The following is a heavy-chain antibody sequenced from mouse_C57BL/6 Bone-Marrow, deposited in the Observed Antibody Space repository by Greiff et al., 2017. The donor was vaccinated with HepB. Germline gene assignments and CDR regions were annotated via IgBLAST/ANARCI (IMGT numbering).Heavy chain of an antibody. Sequence: DVKLVESEGGLVQPGSSMKLSCTASGFTFSDYYMAWVRQVPENGLEWVANINYDGSSTYYLDSLKSRFIISRDNAKNILYLQMSSLKSEDTATYYCARDPPLMDYWGQGTSVTVSS. CDR2: INYDGSST. J-gene: IGHJ4*01. CDR1: GFTFSDYY. V-gene: IGHV5-16*01. CDR3: ARDPPLMDY.